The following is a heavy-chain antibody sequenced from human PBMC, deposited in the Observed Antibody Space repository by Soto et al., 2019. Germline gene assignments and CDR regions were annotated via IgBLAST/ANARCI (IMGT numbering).Heavy chain of an antibody. CDR3: VRSPQPMIVVVITSRYGMDV. CDR1: GFTFSSYE. D-gene: IGHD3-22*01. Sequence: EVQLVESGGNLVQPGGSLRLSCAASGFTFSSYEMNWVRQAPGKGLERISYISSSSSSIYYADSVKGRFTISRDNAKNSLYLQMNSLRVEDTAVYYCVRSPQPMIVVVITSRYGMDVWGQGTTVTVSS. V-gene: IGHV3-48*03. CDR2: ISSSSSSI. J-gene: IGHJ6*02.